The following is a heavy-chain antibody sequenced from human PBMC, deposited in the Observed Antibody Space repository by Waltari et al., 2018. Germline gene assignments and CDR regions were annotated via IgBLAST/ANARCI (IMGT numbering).Heavy chain of an antibody. CDR3: ARRRSLAAAGPFDY. J-gene: IGHJ4*02. CDR1: GGSISSYY. D-gene: IGHD6-13*01. CDR2: IYYSGST. V-gene: IGHV4-59*01. Sequence: QVQLQESGPGLVKPSETLSLTCTVSGGSISSYYWSWIRQPPGKGLEWIGYIYYSGSTNYNPSLKSRVTISVDTSKNQFSLKLSSVTAADTAVYYCARRRSLAAAGPFDYWGQGTLVTVSS.